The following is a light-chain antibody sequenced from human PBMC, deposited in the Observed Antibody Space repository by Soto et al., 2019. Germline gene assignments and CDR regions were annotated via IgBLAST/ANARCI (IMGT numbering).Light chain of an antibody. V-gene: IGLV2-14*01. CDR3: SSYTSSSTTV. Sequence: SALTQPASVSGSPGQSITISCTGTSSDVGGYNYVSWYQQHPGKAPKLMIYDVSNRPSGVSNRFSGSESGNTASLTISGPQAEDEADYYCSSYTSSSTTVFGTGTKVTVL. CDR2: DVS. J-gene: IGLJ1*01. CDR1: SSDVGGYNY.